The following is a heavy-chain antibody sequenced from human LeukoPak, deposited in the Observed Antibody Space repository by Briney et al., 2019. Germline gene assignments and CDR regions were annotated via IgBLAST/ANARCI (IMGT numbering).Heavy chain of an antibody. J-gene: IGHJ4*02. CDR3: TRDHRDDWNPGYYFDY. Sequence: GRSLRLSCTASGFAFGDFAMNWVSQAPGKGMEWVGFIKTQVYGGTTEYAASVKGRFTTSRDDSKAIAYLQMNSLKTEDTAVYYCTRDHRDDWNPGYYFDYWGQGTLVTVSS. CDR1: GFAFGDFA. D-gene: IGHD1-1*01. V-gene: IGHV3-49*04. CDR2: IKTQVYGGTT.